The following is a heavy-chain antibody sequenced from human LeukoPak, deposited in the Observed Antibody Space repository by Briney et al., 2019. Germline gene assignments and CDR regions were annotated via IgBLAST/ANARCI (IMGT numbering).Heavy chain of an antibody. CDR1: GYTFTGYY. J-gene: IGHJ4*02. D-gene: IGHD3-10*01. Sequence: GASVKVSGKASGYTFTGYYMHWVRQAPGQGLEWMGWINPNSGGTNYAQKFQGRVTMTRDTSISTAYMELSRLRSDDTAVYYCARVKYCYGSGPFRYFDYWGQGTLVTVSS. CDR3: ARVKYCYGSGPFRYFDY. V-gene: IGHV1-2*02. CDR2: INPNSGGT.